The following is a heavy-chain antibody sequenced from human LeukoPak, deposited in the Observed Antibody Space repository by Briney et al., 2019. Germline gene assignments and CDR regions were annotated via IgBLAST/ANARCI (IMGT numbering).Heavy chain of an antibody. D-gene: IGHD3-10*01. Sequence: GASVKVSCKASGYTFTGYYMHWVRQAPGQGLEWMGWINPNSGGTNYAQKFQGRVTMTTDTSISTAYMELSRLRSDDTAVYYCARDGMVRAFGAFDIWGQGTMVTVSS. CDR2: INPNSGGT. CDR3: ARDGMVRAFGAFDI. J-gene: IGHJ3*02. V-gene: IGHV1-2*02. CDR1: GYTFTGYY.